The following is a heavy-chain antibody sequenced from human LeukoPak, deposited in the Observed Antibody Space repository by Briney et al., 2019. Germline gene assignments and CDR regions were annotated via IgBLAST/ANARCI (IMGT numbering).Heavy chain of an antibody. J-gene: IGHJ4*02. V-gene: IGHV4-39*01. CDR1: GGSISTSGYY. D-gene: IGHD6-13*01. CDR2: VDSSGNA. Sequence: SETLSLTCTVSGGSISTSGYYWGWTRQPPEKGLEYCASVDSSGNAYYNPSLQSRVTISSDTSKNQFSLKLSSVTAADTAVYYCARHEYSSSWYEYYFDYWGQGTLVTVSS. CDR3: ARHEYSSSWYEYYFDY.